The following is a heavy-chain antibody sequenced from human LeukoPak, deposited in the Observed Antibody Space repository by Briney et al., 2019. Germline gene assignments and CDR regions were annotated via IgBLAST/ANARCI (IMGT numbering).Heavy chain of an antibody. V-gene: IGHV3-30*18. D-gene: IGHD4-17*01. CDR2: ISYDGSNK. CDR1: GFTVSSNY. J-gene: IGHJ4*02. CDR3: AKDGGYGDYDY. Sequence: GGSLRLSCAASGFTVSSNYMGWVRQAPGKGLEWVAVISYDGSNKYYADSVKGRFTISRDNSKNTLYLQMNSLRAEDTAVYYCAKDGGYGDYDYWGQGTLVTVSS.